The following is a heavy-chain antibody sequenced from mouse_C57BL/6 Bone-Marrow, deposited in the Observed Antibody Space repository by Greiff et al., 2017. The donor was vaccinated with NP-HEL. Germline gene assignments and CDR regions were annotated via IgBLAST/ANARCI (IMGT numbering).Heavy chain of an antibody. CDR3: ARSLLRAPDY. J-gene: IGHJ2*01. CDR1: GFNIKDYY. V-gene: IGHV14-2*01. CDR2: IDPEDGET. D-gene: IGHD1-2*01. Sequence: EVQLQQSGAELVKPGASVKLSCTASGFNIKDYYMHWVKQRTEQGLEWIGRIDPEDGETKYALKFQGKATITADTSSNTAYLQLSSLTSEDTAVYYCARSLLRAPDYWGQGTTLTVSS.